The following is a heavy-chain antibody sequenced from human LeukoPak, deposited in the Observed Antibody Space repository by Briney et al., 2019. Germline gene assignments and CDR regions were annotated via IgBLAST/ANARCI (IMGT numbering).Heavy chain of an antibody. CDR3: ARDGSSSWYGEYFQH. J-gene: IGHJ1*01. Sequence: PGGSLRLSCSASEFTFSNFWMSWVRQAPGKGPEWVANIKQDGSEKYYVDSVKGRFTISRDNAETSLHLQMNSLRAEDTAVYYCARDGSSSWYGEYFQHWGQGTLVTVSS. D-gene: IGHD6-13*01. V-gene: IGHV3-7*01. CDR1: EFTFSNFW. CDR2: IKQDGSEK.